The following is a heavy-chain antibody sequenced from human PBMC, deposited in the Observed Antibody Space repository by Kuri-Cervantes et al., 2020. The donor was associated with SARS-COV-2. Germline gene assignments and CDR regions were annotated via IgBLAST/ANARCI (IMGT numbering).Heavy chain of an antibody. Sequence: SLKISCAASGFTFDDYGMHWVRQAPGKGLEWVSGISWNSGSIGYADSVKGRFTISRDNAKNSLYLQMNSLRAEDTAVYYCARDTFKSDLWGQGSLVTVSS. V-gene: IGHV3-9*01. CDR3: ARDTFKSDL. CDR1: GFTFDDYG. CDR2: ISWNSGSI. J-gene: IGHJ5*02.